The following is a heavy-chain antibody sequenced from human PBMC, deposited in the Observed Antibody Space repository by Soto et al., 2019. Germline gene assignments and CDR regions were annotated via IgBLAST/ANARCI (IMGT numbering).Heavy chain of an antibody. J-gene: IGHJ6*03. CDR3: ARIRGYGDYYYYYMDV. D-gene: IGHD4-17*01. CDR1: GGSISSYY. CDR2: IYYSGST. V-gene: IGHV4-59*01. Sequence: SETLSLTCTVSGGSISSYYWSWIRQPPGKGLEWIGYIYYSGSTNYNPSLKSRVTISKDTSKNQVVLTMTNMDPVDTATYYCARIRGYGDYYYYYMDVWGKGTTVTVSS.